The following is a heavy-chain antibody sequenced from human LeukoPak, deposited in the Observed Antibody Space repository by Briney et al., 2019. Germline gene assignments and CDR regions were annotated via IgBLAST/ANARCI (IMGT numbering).Heavy chain of an antibody. J-gene: IGHJ4*02. Sequence: GRSLRLSCVVSGFSFSTYGMHWDRQAPGKELEWVALLWYDGVIQYYPDSVKGRFTISRDSSTNTVYLQMDSLKVEDTAVYYCARDLGHCSTGACYSTYLDYWGQGTLVTVSS. V-gene: IGHV3-33*01. CDR2: LWYDGVIQ. D-gene: IGHD2-15*01. CDR3: ARDLGHCSTGACYSTYLDY. CDR1: GFSFSTYG.